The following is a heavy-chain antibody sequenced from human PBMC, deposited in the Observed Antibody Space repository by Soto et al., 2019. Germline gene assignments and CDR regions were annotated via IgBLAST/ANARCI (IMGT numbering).Heavy chain of an antibody. CDR3: ARGRYCLTGRCFPNWFDS. CDR2: IYKSATT. Sequence: SETLSLTCSVSGDSISTVDYFWAWIRQPPGQALEYIGYIYKSATTYYNPSFESRVAISLDTSKSQFSLNLTSVTAADTAVYFCARGRYCLTGRCFPNWFDSWGQGTLVTVSS. CDR1: GDSISTVDYF. J-gene: IGHJ5*01. V-gene: IGHV4-30-4*01. D-gene: IGHD2-15*01.